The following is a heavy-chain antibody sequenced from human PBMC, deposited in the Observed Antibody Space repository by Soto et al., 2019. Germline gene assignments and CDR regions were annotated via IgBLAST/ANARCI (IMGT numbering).Heavy chain of an antibody. V-gene: IGHV1-69*12. CDR2: IIPIFGTA. J-gene: IGHJ4*02. Sequence: QVQLVQSGAEVKKPGSSVKVSCKASGGTFSSYAISWVRQAPGHGLEWMGGIIPIFGTANYAQKFQGRVTITADESTSTAYMELSSLRSEDTAVYYCARSSSYDSSGYNPRFGFWGQGTLVTVSS. D-gene: IGHD3-22*01. CDR3: ARSSSYDSSGYNPRFGF. CDR1: GGTFSSYA.